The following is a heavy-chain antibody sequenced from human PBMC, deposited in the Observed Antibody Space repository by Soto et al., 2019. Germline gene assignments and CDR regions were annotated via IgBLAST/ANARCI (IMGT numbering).Heavy chain of an antibody. Sequence: QVQVEQSGAEVKKPGSSLTVSCKTSGGPFSSQAFNWVRQARGHGLEWMGGIIPLLGSTTYAQKFQDRVTFTADESTSTVYMELRSLRSEDKATYFCAMSDGPYFNYVIDVCGRGTKVTVYS. D-gene: IGHD2-21*01. CDR1: GGPFSSQA. CDR3: AMSDGPYFNYVIDV. CDR2: IIPLLGST. V-gene: IGHV1-69*01. J-gene: IGHJ6*02.